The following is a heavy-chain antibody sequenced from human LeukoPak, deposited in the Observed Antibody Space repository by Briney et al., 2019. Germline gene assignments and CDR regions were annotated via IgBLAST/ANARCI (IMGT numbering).Heavy chain of an antibody. J-gene: IGHJ5*02. V-gene: IGHV4-59*01. D-gene: IGHD6-6*01. CDR2: IYYSGST. CDR1: GGSISSYY. CDR3: ARSSAIIAARPRFDP. Sequence: SETLSLTCTVSGGSISSYYWSWIRQPPGKGLEWIGYIYYSGSTNYNPSLKSRVTISVDTSKNQFSLKLSSVTAADTAVYYCARSSAIIAARPRFDPWGQGTLVTVSS.